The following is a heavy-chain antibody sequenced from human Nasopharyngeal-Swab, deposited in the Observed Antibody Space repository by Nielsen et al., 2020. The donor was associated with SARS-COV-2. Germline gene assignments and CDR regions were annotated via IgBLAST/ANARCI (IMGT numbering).Heavy chain of an antibody. V-gene: IGHV1-69*13. J-gene: IGHJ4*02. CDR2: IIPIFGTA. CDR1: GGTFSSYA. Sequence: SVKVSCKASGGTFSSYAISWVRQAPGQGLEWMGGIIPIFGTANYAQKFQGRVTITADESTSTAYMELNSLRAEDTAVYYCARDVWITMVRGVIDYWGQGTLVTVSS. CDR3: ARDVWITMVRGVIDY. D-gene: IGHD3-10*01.